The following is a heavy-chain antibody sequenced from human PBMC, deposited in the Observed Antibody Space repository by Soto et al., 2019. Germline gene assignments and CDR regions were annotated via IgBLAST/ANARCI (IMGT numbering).Heavy chain of an antibody. D-gene: IGHD6-19*01. CDR2: IWYDGSNK. CDR1: GFTFSSYG. Sequence: QVQLVESGGGVVQPGRSLRLSCAASGFTFSSYGMHWVRQAPGKGLEWVAVIWYDGSNKYYADSVKGRFTISRDNSKNTLYLQMNSLRAEDTAVYYCARAGYSSGRIDWYFDLWGRGTLVTVSS. J-gene: IGHJ2*01. V-gene: IGHV3-33*01. CDR3: ARAGYSSGRIDWYFDL.